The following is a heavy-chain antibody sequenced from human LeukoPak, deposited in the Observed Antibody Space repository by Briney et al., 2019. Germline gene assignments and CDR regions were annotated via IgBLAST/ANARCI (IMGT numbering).Heavy chain of an antibody. CDR2: IRSKAYGGTT. D-gene: IGHD3-22*01. J-gene: IGHJ4*02. V-gene: IGHV3-49*03. Sequence: GGSLRLSCTASGFTFGDYAMSWFRQAPGKGLEWVGFIRSKAYGGTTEYAASVKGRFTISRDDSKSIAYLQMSSLKTEDTAVYYCTRVDTYYYDSSGYYSNYYFDYWGQGTLVTVSS. CDR3: TRVDTYYYDSSGYYSNYYFDY. CDR1: GFTFGDYA.